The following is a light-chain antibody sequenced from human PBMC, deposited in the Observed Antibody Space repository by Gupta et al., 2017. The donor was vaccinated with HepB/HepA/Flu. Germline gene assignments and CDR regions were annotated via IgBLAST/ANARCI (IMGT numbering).Light chain of an antibody. CDR2: AAS. V-gene: IGKV1-39*01. Sequence: DIQMTQSPPSLSASIGDRVTITCRASQSINSYLSWYQQKPGKAPKLLIYAASNLQSGVPSRFSGSGSGTDFTLTISRLQLEDFSTYYCQQSDSIPRTFGQGTKVEIK. CDR3: QQSDSIPRT. CDR1: QSINSY. J-gene: IGKJ1*01.